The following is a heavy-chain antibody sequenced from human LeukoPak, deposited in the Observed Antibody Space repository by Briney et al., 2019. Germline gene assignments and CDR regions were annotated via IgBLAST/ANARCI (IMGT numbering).Heavy chain of an antibody. D-gene: IGHD2-21*02. V-gene: IGHV4-39*01. CDR3: ARLSSYGAYCGGDCYSFFDY. J-gene: IGHJ4*02. CDR2: IYYSGST. CDR1: GGSISSSSYY. Sequence: SETLSLTCTVSGGSISSSSYYWGWIRQPPGKGLEWIGSIYYSGSTYYNPSLKSRVTISVDTSKNQFSQKLSSVTAADTAVYYCARLSSYGAYCGGDCYSFFDYWGQGTLVTVSS.